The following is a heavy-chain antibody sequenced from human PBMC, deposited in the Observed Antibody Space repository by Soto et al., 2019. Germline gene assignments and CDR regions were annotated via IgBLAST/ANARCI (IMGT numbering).Heavy chain of an antibody. J-gene: IGHJ4*02. CDR2: IYYSGST. D-gene: IGHD6-6*01. V-gene: IGHV4-59*01. CDR1: GGSISPYY. CDR3: ARGREYSNSGDFDY. Sequence: SEPLSLPCTLSGGSISPYYWSWIRQPPGKGLEWIAYIYYSGSTNYNPSLKGRVTISLDTSKNQFSLKLNSVTAADTAVYYCARGREYSNSGDFDYWGQGTLVTVSS.